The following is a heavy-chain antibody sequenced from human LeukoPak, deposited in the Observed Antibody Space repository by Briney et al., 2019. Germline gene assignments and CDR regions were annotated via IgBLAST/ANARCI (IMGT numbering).Heavy chain of an antibody. Sequence: PSETLSLTCTVSGGSISSYYWSWIRQPPGKGLGWIGYIYYSGSTNYNPSLKSRVTISVDTSKNQFSLKLSSVTAADTAVYYCAGIAARPGGFDYWGQGTLVTVSS. CDR3: AGIAARPGGFDY. V-gene: IGHV4-59*01. J-gene: IGHJ4*02. D-gene: IGHD6-6*01. CDR2: IYYSGST. CDR1: GGSISSYY.